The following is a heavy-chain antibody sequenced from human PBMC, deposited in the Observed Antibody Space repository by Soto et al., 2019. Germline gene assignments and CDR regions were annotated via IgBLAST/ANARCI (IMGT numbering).Heavy chain of an antibody. D-gene: IGHD3-10*01. Sequence: SPTLSRTGTVSGGSISSSSYYWDWIHQPPGKGLEWIGSIHYSGSTYYNPSLKSRVTISVDTSKNQFSLKLSSVTAADTAVYYCARDKSITMVPDYWGQGTLVTVSS. J-gene: IGHJ4*02. CDR2: IHYSGST. CDR1: GGSISSSSYY. V-gene: IGHV4-39*02. CDR3: ARDKSITMVPDY.